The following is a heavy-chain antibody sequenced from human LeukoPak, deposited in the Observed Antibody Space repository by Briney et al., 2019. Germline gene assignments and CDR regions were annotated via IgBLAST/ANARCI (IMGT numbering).Heavy chain of an antibody. V-gene: IGHV3-23*01. J-gene: IGHJ3*02. CDR3: ARDPNGDYVGAFEM. D-gene: IGHD4-17*01. CDR2: IRGGGGAT. Sequence: GGSLRLSCTASGFSFSTSAMMWVRQAPGKGLEWISAIRGGGGATYYADSVRGRFDFSRDNTRNTLFLQMNNMGAEDSAVYYCARDPNGDYVGAFEMWGPGTTVTVSS. CDR1: GFSFSTSA.